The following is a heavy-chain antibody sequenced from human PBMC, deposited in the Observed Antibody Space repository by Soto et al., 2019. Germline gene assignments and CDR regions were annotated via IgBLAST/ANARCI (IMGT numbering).Heavy chain of an antibody. CDR2: IHHRGYT. Sequence: QVQLQQWGAGLLKPSETLSLTCAVYGGSFSDFHCSWIRQPPGKGLEWIGEIHHRGYTNYNPSLKSRVTMSVDTSQNQFSLKMASVTAADTAVYYCARTHYSMDVGDKGTTVTVSS. CDR1: GGSFSDFH. V-gene: IGHV4-34*01. J-gene: IGHJ6*03. CDR3: ARTHYSMDV.